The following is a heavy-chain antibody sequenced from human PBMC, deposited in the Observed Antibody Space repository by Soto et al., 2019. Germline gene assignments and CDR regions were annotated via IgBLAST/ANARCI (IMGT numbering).Heavy chain of an antibody. CDR1: GFTFSSYG. CDR2: ISYDGSNK. CDR3: AKVGYSYDNYFDY. V-gene: IGHV3-30*18. Sequence: QVQLVESGGGVVQPGRSLRLSCAASGFTFSSYGMHWVRQAPGKGLEWVAVISYDGSNKYYADSVKGRFTISRDNSKNTLYLQMNSLRAEDTAVYYCAKVGYSYDNYFDYWGQGTLVTVSS. J-gene: IGHJ4*02. D-gene: IGHD5-18*01.